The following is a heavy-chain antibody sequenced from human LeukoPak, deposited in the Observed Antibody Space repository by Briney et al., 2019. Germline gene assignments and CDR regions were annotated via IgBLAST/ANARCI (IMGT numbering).Heavy chain of an antibody. J-gene: IGHJ4*02. CDR2: ISAYNGNT. V-gene: IGHV1-18*01. Sequence: ASVKVSCKASGYTFTSYGISWVRQAPGQGLEWMGWISAYNGNTNYAQKLQGRVTMTTDTSTSTAYMELRSLRPDDTAVYYCARVTYYDSSGYAYFDYWGQGTLVTVSS. D-gene: IGHD3-22*01. CDR1: GYTFTSYG. CDR3: ARVTYYDSSGYAYFDY.